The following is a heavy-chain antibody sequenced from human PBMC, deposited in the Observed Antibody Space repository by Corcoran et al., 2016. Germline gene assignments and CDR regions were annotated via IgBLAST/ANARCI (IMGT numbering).Heavy chain of an antibody. D-gene: IGHD3-22*01. J-gene: IGHJ4*02. V-gene: IGHV4-4*02. CDR1: GGSISSSNW. CDR3: ARVIHYYDSSGYYLASHFFDY. CDR2: IYHSGST. Sequence: QVQLQESGPGLVKPSGTLSLTCAVSGGSISSSNWWSWVRQPPGKGLEWIGEIYHSGSTNYNPSLKSRVTISVDKSKNQFSLKLSSVTAADTAVYYCARVIHYYDSSGYYLASHFFDYWGQGTLVTVSS.